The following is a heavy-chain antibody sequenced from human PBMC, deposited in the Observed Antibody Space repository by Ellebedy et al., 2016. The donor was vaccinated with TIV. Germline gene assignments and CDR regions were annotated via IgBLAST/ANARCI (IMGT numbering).Heavy chain of an antibody. Sequence: MPSETLSLTCTVSGGSISSSSYYWGWIRQPPGKGLEWIGSIYYSGSTNYNPSLKSRVTISVDTSKNQFSLKLSSVTAADTAVYYCARVGSSGWYVDYWGQGTLVTVSS. D-gene: IGHD6-19*01. V-gene: IGHV4-39*07. CDR1: GGSISSSSYY. CDR2: IYYSGST. CDR3: ARVGSSGWYVDY. J-gene: IGHJ4*02.